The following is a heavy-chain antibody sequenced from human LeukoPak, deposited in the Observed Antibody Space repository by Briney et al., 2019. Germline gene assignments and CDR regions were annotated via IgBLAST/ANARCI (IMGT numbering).Heavy chain of an antibody. Sequence: GGSLRLSCAASGFTFSSYSMYWVRQAPGKGLEWVSSISSSSSYIYYADSVKGRFTISRDNTKNSLYLQMNSLRAEDTAVYYCARDVGDIVVVRGMDVWGQGTTVTVSS. D-gene: IGHD2-2*01. V-gene: IGHV3-21*01. CDR2: ISSSSSYI. CDR1: GFTFSSYS. J-gene: IGHJ6*02. CDR3: ARDVGDIVVVRGMDV.